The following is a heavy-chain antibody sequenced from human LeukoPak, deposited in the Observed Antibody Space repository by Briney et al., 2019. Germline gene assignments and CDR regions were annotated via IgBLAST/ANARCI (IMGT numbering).Heavy chain of an antibody. D-gene: IGHD3-22*01. CDR2: IWYDGSNK. J-gene: IGHJ4*02. Sequence: GRSLRLSCAASGFTFSSYGMHWVRQAPGKGLEWVAVIWYDGSNKYYADSVKGRFTISRDNSKNTLYLQMNSLRAEDTAVYYCARGSQQLAGDSYWGQGTLVTVSS. CDR3: ARGSQQLAGDSY. V-gene: IGHV3-33*01. CDR1: GFTFSSYG.